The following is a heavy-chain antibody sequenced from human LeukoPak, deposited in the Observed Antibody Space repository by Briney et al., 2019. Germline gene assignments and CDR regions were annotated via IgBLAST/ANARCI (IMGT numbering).Heavy chain of an antibody. D-gene: IGHD6-19*01. Sequence: ASVKVSCKASGYTFTSYYMHWVRQAPGQGLEWMGIINPSGGSTSYAQKFQGRVTMTRDTSTSTVYMELSSLRSEDTAVYYCAGLRGGGYSSGWVDYWGQGTLVTVSS. CDR1: GYTFTSYY. CDR3: AGLRGGGYSSGWVDY. J-gene: IGHJ4*02. V-gene: IGHV1-46*01. CDR2: INPSGGST.